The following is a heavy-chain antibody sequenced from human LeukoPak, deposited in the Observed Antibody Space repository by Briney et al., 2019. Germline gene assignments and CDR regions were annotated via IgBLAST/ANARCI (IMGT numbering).Heavy chain of an antibody. V-gene: IGHV1-69*13. CDR2: VIPISGTA. J-gene: IGHJ4*02. CDR3: ARWAGQSTAWYPALFDY. D-gene: IGHD6-13*01. CDR1: VGTFRHHA. Sequence: SVTVSCTASVGTFRHHAISWVRQAPGQGLEWMGVVIPISGTADYAQKFQGRVTITADESTSTAYMEVSSPTSEDTAVYYCARWAGQSTAWYPALFDYWGQGTLVTVSS.